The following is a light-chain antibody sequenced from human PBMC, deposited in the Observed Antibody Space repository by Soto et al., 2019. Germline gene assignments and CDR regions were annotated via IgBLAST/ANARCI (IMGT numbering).Light chain of an antibody. Sequence: EIVLTQSPGTLSLSPGERATLSCRASQSVDSNYLAWYQQKPGQSPRDVMYGASSRATGIPDRFSGSGSGTDFTLTINRLEPEDFAVYYCQQYDNSPRTVGQGTKVEIK. CDR3: QQYDNSPRT. CDR2: GAS. V-gene: IGKV3-20*01. J-gene: IGKJ1*01. CDR1: QSVDSNY.